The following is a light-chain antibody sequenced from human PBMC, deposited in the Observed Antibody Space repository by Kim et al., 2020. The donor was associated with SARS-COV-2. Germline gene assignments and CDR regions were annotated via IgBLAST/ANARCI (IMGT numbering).Light chain of an antibody. CDR2: GTP. CDR1: QVINNY. Sequence: GDRVTITCRASQVINNYLXWKQQKPGNAPTALIYGTPTLPSGVPSRFSGSGSGTIFTITISSLQPEDVGLYYCQKYAGAPWTFG. V-gene: IGKV1-27*01. J-gene: IGKJ1*01. CDR3: QKYAGAPWT.